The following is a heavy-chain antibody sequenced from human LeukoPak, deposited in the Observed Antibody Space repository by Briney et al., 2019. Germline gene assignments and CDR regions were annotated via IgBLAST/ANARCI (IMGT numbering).Heavy chain of an antibody. Sequence: PGRSLSLSCTVSGFTFGDYAMSWVPQAPGKGLEWVGFISSKAYGGAPAYAASVKGRFTISRADSKSIADLHMNSQKTENTPVYYSTRDVDALYYYGMDVWGKGSTLTVSS. CDR2: ISSKAYGGAP. CDR1: GFTFGDYA. CDR3: TRDVDALYYYGMDV. V-gene: IGHV3-49*04. D-gene: IGHD2-2*01. J-gene: IGHJ6*04.